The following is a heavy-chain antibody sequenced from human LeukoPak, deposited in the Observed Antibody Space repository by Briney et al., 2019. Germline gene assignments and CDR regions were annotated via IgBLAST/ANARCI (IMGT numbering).Heavy chain of an antibody. D-gene: IGHD3-16*02. V-gene: IGHV4-39*01. CDR2: IYYSGST. CDR1: GGSISSSSYY. CDR3: ARKITVWGSYPRHLSPFDY. J-gene: IGHJ4*02. Sequence: PSETLSLTCTVSGGSISSSSYYWGWIRQHPGRGLEWIGSIYYSGSTYYNPSLKSRVTISVDTSKNQFSLKVSSVTAADTAVYYCARKITVWGSYPRHLSPFDYWGQGTLVTVFS.